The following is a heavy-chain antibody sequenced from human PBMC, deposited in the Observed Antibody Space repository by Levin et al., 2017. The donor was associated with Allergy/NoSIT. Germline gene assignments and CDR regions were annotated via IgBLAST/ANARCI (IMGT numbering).Heavy chain of an antibody. CDR3: ARDSYSSGWYDGFDP. D-gene: IGHD6-19*01. CDR1: GFTVSSNY. J-gene: IGHJ5*02. V-gene: IGHV3-53*01. CDR2: IYSGGST. Sequence: LSLTCAASGFTVSSNYMSWVRQAPGKGLEWVSVIYSGGSTYYADSVKGRFTISRDNSKNTLYLQMNSLRAEDTAVYYCARDSYSSGWYDGFDPWGQGTLVTVSS.